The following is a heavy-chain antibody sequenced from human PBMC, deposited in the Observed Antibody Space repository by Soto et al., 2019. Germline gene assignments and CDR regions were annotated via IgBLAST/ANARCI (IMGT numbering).Heavy chain of an antibody. CDR1: GFSVSTNF. Sequence: EVQLVDSGGGLVQPGGSLRLSCAASGFSVSTNFMAWVRQAPGKGLEWVSVIYSGGSAYYADSVRGRFTISRDSSKNTLYLQMNILRAEDTAVYYCSTAPGFFDYCGQGTLVTVS. V-gene: IGHV3-66*01. CDR2: IYSGGSA. CDR3: STAPGFFDY. D-gene: IGHD4-17*01. J-gene: IGHJ4*02.